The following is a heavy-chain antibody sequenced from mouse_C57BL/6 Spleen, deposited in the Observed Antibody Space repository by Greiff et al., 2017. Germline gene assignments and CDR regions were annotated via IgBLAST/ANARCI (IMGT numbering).Heavy chain of an antibody. V-gene: IGHV1-18*01. J-gene: IGHJ2*01. D-gene: IGHD4-1*01. CDR2: INPNNGGT. CDR1: GYTFTDYN. CDR3: AREGLQTGFDY. Sequence: DVKLQESGPELVKPGASVQIPCKASGYTFTDYNMDWVKQSHGKSLEWIGDINPNNGGTIYNQKFKGKATLTVDKSSSTAYMELRSLTSEDTAVYYCAREGLQTGFDYWGQGTTLTVSS.